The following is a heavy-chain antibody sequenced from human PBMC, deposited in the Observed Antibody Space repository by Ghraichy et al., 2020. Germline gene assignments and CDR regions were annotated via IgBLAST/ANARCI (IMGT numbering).Heavy chain of an antibody. CDR1: GFTFDDYA. D-gene: IGHD2-2*01. J-gene: IGHJ3*02. CDR2: ISWNSGSI. Sequence: GGSLRLSCAASGFTFDDYAMHWVRQAPGKGLEWVSGISWNSGSIGYADSVKGRCTIPRDNAMNSLYLQMNSRRAEDTALYYCAKVVPAATHSLLDAFDICVQGTIVTVSS. CDR3: AKVVPAATHSLLDAFDI. V-gene: IGHV3-9*01.